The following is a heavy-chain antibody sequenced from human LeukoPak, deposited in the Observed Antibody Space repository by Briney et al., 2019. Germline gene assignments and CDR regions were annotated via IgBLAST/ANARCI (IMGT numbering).Heavy chain of an antibody. D-gene: IGHD4-11*01. Sequence: GGSLRLSCAASGFTFSSYSMNWVRQAPGKGLEWVSSIRSSSSYIYYADSVKGRFTISRDNAKNSLYLQMDSLRAEDTAVYYCARDVATLTTNAYWGQGTLVTVSS. J-gene: IGHJ4*02. CDR3: ARDVATLTTNAY. CDR1: GFTFSSYS. V-gene: IGHV3-21*01. CDR2: IRSSSSYI.